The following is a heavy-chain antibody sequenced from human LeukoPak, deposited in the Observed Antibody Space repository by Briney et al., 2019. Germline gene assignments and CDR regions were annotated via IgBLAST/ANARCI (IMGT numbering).Heavy chain of an antibody. CDR1: GCTFSSYA. V-gene: IGHV1-69*04. D-gene: IGHD2-2*01. Sequence: SVKVSCKASGCTFSSYAISWVRQAPGQGLEWMGRIIPILGIANYAQKFQGRVTITADKSTSTAYMELSSLRSEDTAVYYCARADIVVVPADYYYYGMDVWGQGTTVTVSS. J-gene: IGHJ6*02. CDR2: IIPILGIA. CDR3: ARADIVVVPADYYYYGMDV.